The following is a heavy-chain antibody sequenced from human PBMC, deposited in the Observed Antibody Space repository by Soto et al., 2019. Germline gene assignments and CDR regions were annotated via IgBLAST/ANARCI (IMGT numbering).Heavy chain of an antibody. CDR3: ARDRESSSWYLPGNYYYGMDV. V-gene: IGHV3-23*01. CDR2: ISGGSPKE. D-gene: IGHD6-13*01. J-gene: IGHJ6*02. CDR1: GFPFDNYA. Sequence: GGSLRLSCEASGFPFDNYAMSWVRQAPGKGLEWVSAISGGSPKEFYAESVKGRFTISRDNSKNSLYLQMNSLRAEDTAVYYCARDRESSSWYLPGNYYYGMDVWGQGTTVTVSS.